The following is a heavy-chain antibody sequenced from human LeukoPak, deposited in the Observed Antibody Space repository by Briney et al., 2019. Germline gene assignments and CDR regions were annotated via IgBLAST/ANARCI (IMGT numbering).Heavy chain of an antibody. CDR1: GGSISSSSYY. V-gene: IGHV4-39*01. D-gene: IGHD3-10*01. Sequence: PSETLSLTCTVSGGSISSSSYYWGWIRQPPGKGLEWIGSIYYSGSTHYNPSLKSRVTISGDTSKNQFSLNVWSVTAADTAVYYCARHYGSGRPYFDYWGQGTLVTVSS. CDR2: IYYSGST. CDR3: ARHYGSGRPYFDY. J-gene: IGHJ4*02.